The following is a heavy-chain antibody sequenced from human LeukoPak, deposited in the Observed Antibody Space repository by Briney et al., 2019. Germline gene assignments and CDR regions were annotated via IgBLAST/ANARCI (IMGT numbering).Heavy chain of an antibody. J-gene: IGHJ4*02. D-gene: IGHD5-24*01. CDR2: ISGSGGST. V-gene: IGHV3-23*01. CDR1: GFTFNTYA. Sequence: PGGSLRLSCAASGFTFNTYAMSWVRQAPGKGLEWVSAISGSGGSTYYADSVKGRFTVSRDNPKDTLFLQMNSLRAEDTAVYYCARARRDGYTGVFDYWGQGTLVTVSS. CDR3: ARARRDGYTGVFDY.